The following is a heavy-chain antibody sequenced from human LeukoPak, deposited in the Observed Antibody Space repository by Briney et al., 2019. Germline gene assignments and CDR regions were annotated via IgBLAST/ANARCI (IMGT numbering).Heavy chain of an antibody. CDR3: ARSPAAMTVGSWFDP. D-gene: IGHD2-2*01. CDR2: VDPEDGET. J-gene: IGHJ5*02. V-gene: IGHV1-69-2*01. CDR1: GYTFTDYY. Sequence: ASVKVSCKVSGYTFTDYYMHWVQQAPGKGLEWMGLVDPEDGETIYAEKFQGRVTITADTSTDTAYMELSSLRSEDTAVYYCARSPAAMTVGSWFDPWGQGTLVTVSS.